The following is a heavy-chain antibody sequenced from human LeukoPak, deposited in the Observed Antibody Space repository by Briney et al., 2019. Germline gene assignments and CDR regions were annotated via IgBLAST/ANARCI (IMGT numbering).Heavy chain of an antibody. V-gene: IGHV4-59*01. CDR1: DGSISSYY. J-gene: IGHJ4*02. Sequence: SETLSLTCTVSDGSISSYYWSWIRQSPGNGLEWIGYIYYSGSTTYNPSLKSRVTISVDTSKNQFSLRLSSVTAADTAVYFCARDRDGYNRFDYWGRGTLVTVSS. CDR3: ARDRDGYNRFDY. CDR2: IYYSGST. D-gene: IGHD5-24*01.